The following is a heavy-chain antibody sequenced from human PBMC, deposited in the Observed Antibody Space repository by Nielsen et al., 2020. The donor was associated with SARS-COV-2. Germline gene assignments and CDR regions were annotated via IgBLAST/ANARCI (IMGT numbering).Heavy chain of an antibody. CDR3: ARDRGMAGMYYYGMDV. CDR1: GFTFDDYT. J-gene: IGHJ6*02. V-gene: IGHV3-43*01. CDR2: ISWDGGST. Sequence: GGSLRLSCAASGFTFDDYTMHWVRQAPGKGLEWVSLISWDGGSTYYADSVKGRFTISRDNSKNSLYLQMNSLRAEDTAVYYCARDRGMAGMYYYGMDVWGQGTTVTVSS. D-gene: IGHD6-19*01.